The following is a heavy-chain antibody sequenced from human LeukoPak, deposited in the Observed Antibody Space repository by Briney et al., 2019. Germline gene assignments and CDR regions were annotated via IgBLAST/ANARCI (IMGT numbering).Heavy chain of an antibody. CDR1: GFTFSSHW. V-gene: IGHV3-7*01. J-gene: IGHJ4*02. CDR3: ARVVVGPFDY. Sequence: PGGSLRLSCAASGFTFSSHWMSWVRQAPGKGLEWVANIKQDGSEKYYVDSVKGRFTISRDNAKNSLYLQMNSLRAEDTAVYYCARVVVGPFDYWGQGTLVTVSS. D-gene: IGHD1-26*01. CDR2: IKQDGSEK.